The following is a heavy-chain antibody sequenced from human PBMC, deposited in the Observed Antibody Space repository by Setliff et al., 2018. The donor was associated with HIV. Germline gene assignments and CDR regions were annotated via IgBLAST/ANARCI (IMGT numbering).Heavy chain of an antibody. CDR3: ARGYASGYDAYGY. J-gene: IGHJ4*02. CDR1: GGSFSGYY. D-gene: IGHD5-12*01. CDR2: IYHSGST. V-gene: IGHV4-34*01. Sequence: SETLSLTCAVYGGSFSGYYWSWIRQPPGKGLEWIGSIYHSGSTYYNPSLKSRVTMSVDTSKNQFSLNMNSVNAADTAVYYCARGYASGYDAYGYWGQGTLVTVS.